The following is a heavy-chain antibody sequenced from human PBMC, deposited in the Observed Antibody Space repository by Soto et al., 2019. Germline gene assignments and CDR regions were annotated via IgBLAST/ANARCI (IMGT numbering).Heavy chain of an antibody. D-gene: IGHD3-22*01. Sequence: EVQVVESGGGLVQPGGSLRLSCAASGFTFNNAWMNWVRQAPGKGLEWVGRIKSKTDGGIADYAAPVKGRFTISRDDSKNTLYLQMNSLQIDDTAVYHCTSPAHVVTDAFDIWGQGTMVTVSS. J-gene: IGHJ3*02. CDR1: GFTFNNAW. CDR2: IKSKTDGGIA. V-gene: IGHV3-15*07. CDR3: TSPAHVVTDAFDI.